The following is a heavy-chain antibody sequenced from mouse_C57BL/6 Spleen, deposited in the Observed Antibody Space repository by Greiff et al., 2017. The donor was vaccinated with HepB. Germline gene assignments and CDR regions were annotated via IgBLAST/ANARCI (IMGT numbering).Heavy chain of an antibody. J-gene: IGHJ2*01. Sequence: VKLQESGPELVKPGASVKISCKASGYAFSSSWMNWVKQRPGKGLEWIGRIYPGDGDTNYNGKFKGKATLTADKSSSTAYMQLSSLTSEDSAVYFCARKGSSYFDYWGQGTTLTVSS. CDR2: IYPGDGDT. CDR3: ARKGSSYFDY. CDR1: GYAFSSSW. D-gene: IGHD1-1*01. V-gene: IGHV1-82*01.